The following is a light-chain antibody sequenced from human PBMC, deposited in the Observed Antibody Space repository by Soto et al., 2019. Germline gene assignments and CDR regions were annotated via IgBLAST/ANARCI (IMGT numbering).Light chain of an antibody. CDR3: SSYTSSTTPYV. CDR2: EVT. V-gene: IGLV2-14*01. J-gene: IGLJ1*01. Sequence: QSALTQPASVSGSPGQSITISCTGTSSDVGGYNYVSWYQQHPGKAPKLIIYEVTNRPSGVSNRFSGSKSGNTASLTISGRQAEDEADYYCSSYTSSTTPYVFGIGTKLTVL. CDR1: SSDVGGYNY.